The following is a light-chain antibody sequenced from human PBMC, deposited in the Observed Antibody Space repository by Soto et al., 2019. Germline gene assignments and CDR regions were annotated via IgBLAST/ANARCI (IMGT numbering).Light chain of an antibody. V-gene: IGKV1-39*01. CDR2: ATS. CDR1: QAIHSY. CDR3: QQRET. J-gene: IGKJ3*01. Sequence: DIQMTQSPSSLSASVGDRVTITCRASQAIHSYLNWYQQKPGKAPNLLIFATSTLQSGVPSRFSGRGSGTDFTLTISSLQPEDFATYYCQQRETFGPGTKVDIK.